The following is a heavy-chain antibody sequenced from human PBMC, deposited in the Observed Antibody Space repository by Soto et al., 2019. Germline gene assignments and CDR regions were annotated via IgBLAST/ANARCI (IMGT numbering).Heavy chain of an antibody. V-gene: IGHV3-74*01. CDR2: IKSDGTRR. J-gene: IGHJ4*02. CDR3: GTSEEMAEIILH. CDR1: GFSFSSYW. D-gene: IGHD5-12*01. Sequence: PGGSLRLSCAASGFSFSSYWMHWVRQVQGKGWVWVTCIKSDGTRRDYAESVKGRFTISRDNAKNTLYLRMISLRVEDTAVYYCGTSEEMAEIILHWGQGSLVTVSS.